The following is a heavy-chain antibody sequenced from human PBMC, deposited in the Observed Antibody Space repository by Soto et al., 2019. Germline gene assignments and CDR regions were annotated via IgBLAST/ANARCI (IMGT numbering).Heavy chain of an antibody. CDR2: ISSSSSYT. J-gene: IGHJ6*02. Sequence: GGSLRLSCAASGFTFSDYYMSWIRQAPGKGLEWVSYISSSSSYTNYADSVKGRFTISRDNAKNSLYLQMNSLRAEDTAVYYCARDRGYCTNGVCYTGGGFYYYYYYGMDVWGQGTTVTVSS. CDR1: GFTFSDYY. CDR3: ARDRGYCTNGVCYTGGGFYYYYYYGMDV. V-gene: IGHV3-11*06. D-gene: IGHD2-8*01.